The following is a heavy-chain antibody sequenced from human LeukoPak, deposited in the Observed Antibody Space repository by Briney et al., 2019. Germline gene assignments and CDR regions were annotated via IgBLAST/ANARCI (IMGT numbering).Heavy chain of an antibody. D-gene: IGHD4-23*01. CDR1: GYTFTSYA. J-gene: IGHJ4*02. V-gene: IGHV1-2*06. CDR2: INPNSGGT. Sequence: ASVKVSCKASGYTFTSYAMHWVRQAPGQGLEWMGRINPNSGGTNYAQKFQGRVTMTRDTSISTAYMELSRLRSDDTAVYYCARSPPPGGNSDYWGQGTLVTVSS. CDR3: ARSPPPGGNSDY.